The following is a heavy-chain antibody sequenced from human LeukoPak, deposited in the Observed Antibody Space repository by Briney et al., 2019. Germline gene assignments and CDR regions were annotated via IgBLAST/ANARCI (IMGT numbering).Heavy chain of an antibody. CDR1: GYSFTSYW. Sequence: GESLKISCKGSGYSFTSYWIGWVRQLPGKGLEWMGIIYPGDSDTRYSPSFQGQVTISADKSISTAYLQWSSLKASGTAMYYCASSSDSSGWSFVFWGQGTMVTVSS. CDR2: IYPGDSDT. D-gene: IGHD6-19*01. J-gene: IGHJ3*01. CDR3: ASSSDSSGWSFVF. V-gene: IGHV5-51*01.